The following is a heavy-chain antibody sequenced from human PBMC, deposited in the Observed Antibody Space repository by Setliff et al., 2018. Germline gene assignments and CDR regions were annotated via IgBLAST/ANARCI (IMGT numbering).Heavy chain of an antibody. D-gene: IGHD1-1*01. Sequence: SETLSLTCTVSGGSISSSSYYWGWIRQPPGKGLEWIGSIYYSGSTYYNPSLKSRVTISVDTSKNQFSLKLSSVTAPDTAVYYCARTGTYRYFDYWGQGILVTVSS. CDR3: ARTGTYRYFDY. CDR2: IYYSGST. V-gene: IGHV4-39*01. CDR1: GGSISSSSYY. J-gene: IGHJ4*02.